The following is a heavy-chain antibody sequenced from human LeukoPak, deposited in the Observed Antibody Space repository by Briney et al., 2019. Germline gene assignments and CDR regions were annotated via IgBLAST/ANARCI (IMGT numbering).Heavy chain of an antibody. V-gene: IGHV3-74*01. Sequence: GGSLRLSCAASGLTFSRSWMHWVRQAPGKGLVWVSRINSDGGSTNYADSVKGRFTISRDNAKNTLYLQMNSLRAEDTAVYYCARAEIYYYGSGSPDYWGQGTLVTVSS. CDR1: GLTFSRSW. CDR2: INSDGGST. J-gene: IGHJ4*02. CDR3: ARAEIYYYGSGSPDY. D-gene: IGHD3-10*01.